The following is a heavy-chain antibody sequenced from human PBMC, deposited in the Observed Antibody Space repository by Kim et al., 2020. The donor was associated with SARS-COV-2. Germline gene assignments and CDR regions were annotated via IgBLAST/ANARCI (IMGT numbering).Heavy chain of an antibody. CDR3: ARAGGSYYSYFDY. CDR2: IIPIFGTA. D-gene: IGHD1-26*01. Sequence: SVKVSCKASGGTFSSYAISWVRQAPGQGLEWMGGIIPIFGTANYAQKFQGRVTIIADESTSTAYMELSSLRSEDTAVYYCARAGGSYYSYFDYWGQGTLVTVSS. J-gene: IGHJ4*02. V-gene: IGHV1-69*13. CDR1: GGTFSSYA.